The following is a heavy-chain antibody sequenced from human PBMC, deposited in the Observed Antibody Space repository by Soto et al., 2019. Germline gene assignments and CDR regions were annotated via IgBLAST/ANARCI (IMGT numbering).Heavy chain of an antibody. CDR3: AKDYRVAAPYEYPHLDYGMDV. D-gene: IGHD3-3*01. CDR1: GFTFSSYA. Sequence: EVQLLESGGGLVQPGGSLRLSCAASGFTFSSYAMSWVRQAPGKGLEWVSAISGSGGSTYYADSVKGRFTISRDNSKNTLYLQMNSLRAEDTAVYYCAKDYRVAAPYEYPHLDYGMDVWGQGTTVTVSS. J-gene: IGHJ6*02. CDR2: ISGSGGST. V-gene: IGHV3-23*01.